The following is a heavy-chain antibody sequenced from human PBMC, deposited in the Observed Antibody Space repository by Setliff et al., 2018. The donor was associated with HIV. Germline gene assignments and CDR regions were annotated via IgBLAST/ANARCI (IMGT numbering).Heavy chain of an antibody. D-gene: IGHD3-10*01. J-gene: IGHJ3*02. CDR2: INTNTGSP. Sequence: GASVKVSCKASGYTFTSYDINWVRQATGQGLEWMGWINTNTGSPTYAQGFTGRFVFSLDTSVSTTYLQISSIKAEDTAIYYCARDPSGLWSGELFLDAFDIWGQGTRVSVSS. V-gene: IGHV7-4-1*02. CDR1: GYTFTSYD. CDR3: ARDPSGLWSGELFLDAFDI.